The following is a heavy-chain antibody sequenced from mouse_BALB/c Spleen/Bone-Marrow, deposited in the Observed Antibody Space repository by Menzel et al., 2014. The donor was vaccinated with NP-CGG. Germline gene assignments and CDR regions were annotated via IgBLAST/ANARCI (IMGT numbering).Heavy chain of an antibody. CDR1: GFNIKDTY. D-gene: IGHD2-14*01. CDR2: IDPAIFT. Sequence: EVMLVESGAELVKPGASVKLSCTASGFNIKDTYLHWVKQRPEQGLDWIGRIDPAIFTKYDPKFQGKATITADTSSNTAYLHLSSLTSEDTAVYYCASYRYGWYFDVWGAGITVTVSS. V-gene: IGHV14-3*02. CDR3: ASYRYGWYFDV. J-gene: IGHJ1*01.